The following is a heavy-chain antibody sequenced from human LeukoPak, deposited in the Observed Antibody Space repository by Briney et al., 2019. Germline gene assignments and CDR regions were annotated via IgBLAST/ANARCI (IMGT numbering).Heavy chain of an antibody. V-gene: IGHV3-21*04. D-gene: IGHD3-22*01. CDR1: GFTFSSYA. J-gene: IGHJ4*02. CDR2: ISSSGSTI. Sequence: GGSLRLSCAASGFTFSSYAMSWVRQAPGKGLEWVSAISSSGSTIYYADSVKGRFTISRDNAKNSLYLQMNSLRAEDTAVYYCARPLIYSSGYIGYWGQGTLVTVSS. CDR3: ARPLIYSSGYIGY.